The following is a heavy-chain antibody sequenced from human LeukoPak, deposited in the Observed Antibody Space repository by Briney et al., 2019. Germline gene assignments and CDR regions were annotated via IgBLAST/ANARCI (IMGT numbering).Heavy chain of an antibody. J-gene: IGHJ4*02. Sequence: GGSLRLSCAASGFTFNSYGIHWVRQAPGRGLEWVAFIRFDGSNNYYADSVKGRFTISRDNAKNSLFLQMNSLRAEDTAVYYCVRDLGRESIFDYWGQGTLVTVSS. D-gene: IGHD7-27*01. CDR3: VRDLGRESIFDY. V-gene: IGHV3-30*02. CDR2: IRFDGSNN. CDR1: GFTFNSYG.